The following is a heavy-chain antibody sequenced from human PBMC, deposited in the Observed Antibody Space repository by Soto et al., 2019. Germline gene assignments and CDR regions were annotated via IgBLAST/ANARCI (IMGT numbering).Heavy chain of an antibody. Sequence: QITLKESGPTLVKPTQTLTLTCTFSGFSLSTSGVGVGWIRQPPGKALEWLALIYWDDDKRYSPSLKSRLTITKDXXKXQXXITMTNMDPVDTATYYCAHSKRDYDCWSGYYTEDVWGQGTTVTVSS. CDR3: AHSKRDYDCWSGYYTEDV. D-gene: IGHD3-3*01. J-gene: IGHJ6*02. V-gene: IGHV2-5*02. CDR2: IYWDDDK. CDR1: GFSLSTSGVG.